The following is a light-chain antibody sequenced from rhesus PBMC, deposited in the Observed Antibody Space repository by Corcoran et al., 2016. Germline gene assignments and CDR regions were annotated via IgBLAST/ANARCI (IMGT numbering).Light chain of an antibody. Sequence: DVVMIQSPLSLPITPGQPASISCWSSQSLVHSDGNTYLSWYQPKPGQPPRLLIYKVSNRYSGVPDRFSGSGAGTDVTQKISRVEAEDVGVYYCGQTTKVPLTFGGGTKVEIK. J-gene: IGKJ4*01. CDR1: QSLVHSDGNTY. CDR2: KVS. CDR3: GQTTKVPLT. V-gene: IGKV2-62*02.